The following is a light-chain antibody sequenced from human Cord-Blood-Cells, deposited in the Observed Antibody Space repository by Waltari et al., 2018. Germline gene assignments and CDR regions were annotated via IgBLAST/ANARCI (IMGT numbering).Light chain of an antibody. CDR2: AAS. J-gene: IGKJ3*01. CDR3: QQSYSTPFT. V-gene: IGKV1-39*01. Sequence: DIQMTQSPSSLSASVGDRVTITCRASQSISSYLNWYQQKPGKAPKLLIYAASSLQSGVQXRFSGSGSVTDFTLTISSLQPEDFATYYFQQSYSTPFTFGPGTKVDI. CDR1: QSISSY.